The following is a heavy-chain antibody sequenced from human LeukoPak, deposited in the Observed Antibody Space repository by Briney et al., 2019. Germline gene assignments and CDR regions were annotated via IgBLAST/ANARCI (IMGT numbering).Heavy chain of an antibody. J-gene: IGHJ4*02. D-gene: IGHD2-21*02. CDR1: GYTFTGYY. V-gene: IGHV1-2*06. CDR2: INPNSGDT. CDR3: ARDYCGGDCFPDY. Sequence: ASVKVSFTASGYTFTGYYVHWVRQAPGQGLEWMGRINPNSGDTNYAQKFQGRVTMTRDTSISTAYMELSRLRSDDTAVYYCARDYCGGDCFPDYWGQGTLVTVSS.